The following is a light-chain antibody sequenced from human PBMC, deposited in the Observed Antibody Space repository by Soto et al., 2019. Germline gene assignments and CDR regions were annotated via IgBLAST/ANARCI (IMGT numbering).Light chain of an antibody. CDR3: SSYTSSSTPYV. J-gene: IGLJ1*01. CDR1: SSDVGGYNY. CDR2: EVS. V-gene: IGLV2-14*01. Sequence: QSALTQPASVSGSPGQSITISCTGTSSDVGGYNYVSWYQQHPGKAPKLMIYEVSNRPSGVSNRFSCSKSGNTASLTISGVQAEDEADYYCSSYTSSSTPYVFGTGTKLTVL.